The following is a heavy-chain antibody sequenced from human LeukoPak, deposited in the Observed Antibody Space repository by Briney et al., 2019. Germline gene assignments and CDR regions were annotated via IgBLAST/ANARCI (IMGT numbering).Heavy chain of an antibody. Sequence: SVNVSCKASGGTFSSYNISWVRQAPGQGLEWVGRIIPILGIANYAQKFQGRVTITADKSTSTAYMELSSLRSEDTAVYYCARDSHNWNDDPYYFDYWGQGTLVAVSS. V-gene: IGHV1-69*04. CDR2: IIPILGIA. J-gene: IGHJ4*02. CDR3: ARDSHNWNDDPYYFDY. CDR1: GGTFSSYN. D-gene: IGHD1-20*01.